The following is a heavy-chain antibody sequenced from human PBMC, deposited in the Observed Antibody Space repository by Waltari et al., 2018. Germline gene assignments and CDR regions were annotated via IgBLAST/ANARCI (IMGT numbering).Heavy chain of an antibody. D-gene: IGHD3-3*01. J-gene: IGHJ2*01. CDR3: ARHGPDFWSGYYRVHWYFDL. CDR1: GGSLSSYY. V-gene: IGHV4-59*08. Sequence: QVQLQESGPGLVKPSETLSLTCTVSGGSLSSYYWSWIRQPPGKGLEWIGYIYYSGSTNYNPSLKSRVTISVDTSKNQFSLKLSSVTAADTAVYYCARHGPDFWSGYYRVHWYFDLWGRGTLVTVSS. CDR2: IYYSGST.